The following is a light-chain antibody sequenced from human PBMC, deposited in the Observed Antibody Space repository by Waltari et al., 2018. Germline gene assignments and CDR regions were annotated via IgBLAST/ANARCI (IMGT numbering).Light chain of an antibody. J-gene: IGLJ2*01. CDR1: RSNIGRNY. Sequence: QSVLTQPPSASGTPGQRVTISCSGSRSNIGRNYVYWYQQLPGTAPKLLIYRNNQRPSGVPDRFSGSKSGTSASLAISGLRSEDEADYYCAAWDDSLSGVVFGGGTKLTVL. CDR2: RNN. V-gene: IGLV1-47*01. CDR3: AAWDDSLSGVV.